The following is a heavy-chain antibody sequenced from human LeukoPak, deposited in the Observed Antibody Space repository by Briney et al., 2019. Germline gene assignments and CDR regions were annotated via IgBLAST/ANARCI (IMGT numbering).Heavy chain of an antibody. V-gene: IGHV3-7*05. Sequence: GGSLRLSCAASGLTLSNYWMTWVRQAPGKGLEWVANINQDGSEKNYVDSVKGRFTISRDNAKNSLYLEMNSPRAEDMAVYYWARASRCDPWWGQGTLVTVSS. D-gene: IGHD2-21*02. CDR2: INQDGSEK. J-gene: IGHJ1*01. CDR1: GLTLSNYW. CDR3: ARASRCDPW.